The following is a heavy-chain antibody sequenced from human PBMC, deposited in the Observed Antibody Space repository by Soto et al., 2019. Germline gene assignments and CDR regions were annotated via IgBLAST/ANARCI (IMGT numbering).Heavy chain of an antibody. D-gene: IGHD3-16*01. Sequence: QVQLVQSGAEVKKPGASVKVSCKASGYTFTSYGISWVRQAPGQGLEWMGWISAYNGNTNYAQKLQGRVTMTTDTSTSTADMELRSLRSDDTAGYYCARGLGDYIWGGNYMDVWGKGTTVTVSS. CDR1: GYTFTSYG. CDR2: ISAYNGNT. V-gene: IGHV1-18*01. J-gene: IGHJ6*03. CDR3: ARGLGDYIWGGNYMDV.